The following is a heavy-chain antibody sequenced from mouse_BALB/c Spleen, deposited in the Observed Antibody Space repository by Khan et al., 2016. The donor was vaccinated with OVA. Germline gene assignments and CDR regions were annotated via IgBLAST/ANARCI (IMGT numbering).Heavy chain of an antibody. CDR3: ARTARIKY. Sequence: EVQLQESGPGLVKPSQSLSLTCTVTGYSITSGYGWNWIRQFPGNKLEWMGYISYSGSTNYNPSLKSRISITRDTSKNQFFLQLNSVTTDYTATYYCARTARIKYWGQGTTLTVSS. CDR2: ISYSGST. J-gene: IGHJ2*01. D-gene: IGHD1-2*01. CDR1: GYSITSGYG. V-gene: IGHV3-2*02.